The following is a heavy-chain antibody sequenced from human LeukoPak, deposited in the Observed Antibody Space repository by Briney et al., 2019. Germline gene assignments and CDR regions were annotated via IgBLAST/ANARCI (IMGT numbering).Heavy chain of an antibody. J-gene: IGHJ6*02. D-gene: IGHD2-15*01. CDR3: ARDRIPGPWCSGGSCYSSGMDV. Sequence: GGSLRLSCAASGFTVSSNYMSWVRQALGKGLEWVSVIYSGGSTYYADSVKGRFTISRDNSKNTLYLQMNSLRAEDTAVYYCARDRIPGPWCSGGSCYSSGMDVWGQGTTVTVYS. V-gene: IGHV3-66*01. CDR1: GFTVSSNY. CDR2: IYSGGST.